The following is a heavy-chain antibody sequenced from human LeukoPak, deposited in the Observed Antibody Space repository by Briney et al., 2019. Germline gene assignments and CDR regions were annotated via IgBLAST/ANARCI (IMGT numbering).Heavy chain of an antibody. V-gene: IGHV1-46*01. CDR2: INPSGGST. CDR1: GYTFTSYY. D-gene: IGHD3-9*01. Sequence: EASVKVSCKASGYTFTSYYMHWVRQAPGQGLEWMGIINPSGGSTSYAQKFQGRVTMTRDMSTSTVYMELSSLRVEDTAVYYCARDRPARRYYDILTGSRTVNRFDPWGQGTLVTVSS. CDR3: ARDRPARRYYDILTGSRTVNRFDP. J-gene: IGHJ5*02.